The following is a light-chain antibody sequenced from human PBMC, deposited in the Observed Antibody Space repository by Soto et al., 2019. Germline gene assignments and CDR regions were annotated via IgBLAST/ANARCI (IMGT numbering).Light chain of an antibody. J-gene: IGKJ4*01. CDR2: AES. CDR1: QSISNY. V-gene: IGKV1-39*01. Sequence: DMEMTQSPSSLSASVGDRVTITCRASQSISNYLNWYQHKPGKVHKLLIYAESSLQSGVPTRFSGSGSGTHFTLTINSLQPEDVATYYCQQRYVTPLTFGGGTKIEIK. CDR3: QQRYVTPLT.